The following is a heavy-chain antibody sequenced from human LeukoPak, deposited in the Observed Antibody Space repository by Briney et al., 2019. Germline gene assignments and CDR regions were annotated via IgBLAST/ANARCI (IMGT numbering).Heavy chain of an antibody. CDR1: NGSISSYY. V-gene: IGHV4-59*01. D-gene: IGHD1-14*01. CDR3: ARLGCGAWQPPGY. J-gene: IGHJ4*02. Sequence: PSETLSLTCTVSNGSISSYYWSWIRQPPGKGLEWIGYIYYSGSTNYNPSLKSRVTMSVDTSKSQFSLKLSSVTPADTAVYYCARLGCGAWQPPGYWGQGTLVTVSS. CDR2: IYYSGST.